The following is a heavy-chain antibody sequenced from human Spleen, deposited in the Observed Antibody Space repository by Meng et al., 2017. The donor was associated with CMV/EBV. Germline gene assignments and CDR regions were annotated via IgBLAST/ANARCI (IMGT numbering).Heavy chain of an antibody. CDR1: GGSISSSNYY. CDR3: ARVRGEVDCSSTSCYSAGFDY. Sequence: SETLSLTCIVSGGSISSSNYYWGWIRQPPGKGLEWIGSIYYSGSTYYNVSLKSRVTISVDTSKNQFSLKLSSVTAADTAVYYCARVRGEVDCSSTSCYSAGFDYWGQGTLVTVSS. D-gene: IGHD2-2*01. V-gene: IGHV4-39*07. J-gene: IGHJ4*02. CDR2: IYYSGST.